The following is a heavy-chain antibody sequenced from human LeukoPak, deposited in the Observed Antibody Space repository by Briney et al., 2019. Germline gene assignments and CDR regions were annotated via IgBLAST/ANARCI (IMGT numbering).Heavy chain of an antibody. D-gene: IGHD4-17*01. Sequence: SETLSLTCAVSDDSFSSHYWTWIRQPPGKGLEWIGYTSYIGSTNYNPSLKSRVTTSIDTSKNQFSLKLSSVTAADTAVYYCARDLVTVTKGFDIWGQGTMVSVSS. CDR1: DDSFSSHY. CDR2: TSYIGST. J-gene: IGHJ3*02. CDR3: ARDLVTVTKGFDI. V-gene: IGHV4-59*11.